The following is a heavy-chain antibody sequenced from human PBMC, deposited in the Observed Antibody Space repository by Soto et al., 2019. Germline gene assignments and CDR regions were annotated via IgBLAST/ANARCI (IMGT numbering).Heavy chain of an antibody. V-gene: IGHV4-61*01. CDR3: AIFIGPYSSGWYPPPDY. CDR2: IYYSGST. D-gene: IGHD6-19*01. J-gene: IGHJ4*02. CDR1: GGSVSSGSYY. Sequence: SETLSLTCTVSGGSVSSGSYYWSWIRQPPGKGLEWIGYIYYSGSTNYNPSLKSRVTISVDTSKNQFSLKLSSVTAADTAVYYCAIFIGPYSSGWYPPPDYWGQGTLVTVSS.